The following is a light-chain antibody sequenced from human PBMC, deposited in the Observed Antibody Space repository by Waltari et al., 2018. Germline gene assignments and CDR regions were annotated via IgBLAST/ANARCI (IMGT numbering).Light chain of an antibody. CDR3: SAWDSDLRGYF. Sequence: QAGLTQPPSVSKGLRQTATLSCTGNSNNVGNQGAAWLQQHQGQPPTLLSYRNNNRPSGISDRFSAPRSGNTASLTITGLQPEDEADYYCSAWDSDLRGYFFGTGTKVTVL. J-gene: IGLJ1*01. CDR2: RNN. V-gene: IGLV10-54*04. CDR1: SNNVGNQG.